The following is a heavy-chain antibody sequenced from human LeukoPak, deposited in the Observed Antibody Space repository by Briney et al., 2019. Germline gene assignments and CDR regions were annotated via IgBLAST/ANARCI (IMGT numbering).Heavy chain of an antibody. CDR1: GFTFSSYA. CDR3: ARVTGFGGSYYFGAFDI. V-gene: IGHV3-21*01. Sequence: GGSLRLSCAASGFTFSSYAMSWVRQAPGKGLEWVSSISSSSSYIYYADSVKGRFTISRDNAKNSLYLQMNSLRAEDTAVYYCARVTGFGGSYYFGAFDIWGQGTMVTVSS. CDR2: ISSSSSYI. J-gene: IGHJ3*02. D-gene: IGHD1-26*01.